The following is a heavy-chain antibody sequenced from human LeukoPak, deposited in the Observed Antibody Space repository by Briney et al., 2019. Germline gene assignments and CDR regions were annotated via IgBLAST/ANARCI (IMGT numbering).Heavy chain of an antibody. J-gene: IGHJ4*02. CDR1: GFTFSSYS. CDR3: AKDLHWGLDY. D-gene: IGHD3-16*01. Sequence: GGSLRLSCAASGFTFSSYSMNWVRQAPGKGLEWVSSISSSSSYIYYADSGKGRFTISRDNSKNTLYLQMNSLRGEDTALYYCAKDLHWGLDYWGQGALVTVSS. V-gene: IGHV3-21*04. CDR2: ISSSSSYI.